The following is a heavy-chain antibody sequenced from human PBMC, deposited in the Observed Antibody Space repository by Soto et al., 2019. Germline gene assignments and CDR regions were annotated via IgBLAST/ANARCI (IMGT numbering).Heavy chain of an antibody. J-gene: IGHJ4*02. Sequence: QVQLQESGPGLVKPSETLSLTCTVSGGSISSYHWSWIRQPPGKGLEWIGYIYYSGSTKNHPSLKSRVTISVDTSKNQFSLKLSSVTAADTAVYYCARQSSAWRADYWGQGTLVTVSS. D-gene: IGHD6-19*01. CDR3: ARQSSAWRADY. CDR2: IYYSGST. V-gene: IGHV4-59*08. CDR1: GGSISSYH.